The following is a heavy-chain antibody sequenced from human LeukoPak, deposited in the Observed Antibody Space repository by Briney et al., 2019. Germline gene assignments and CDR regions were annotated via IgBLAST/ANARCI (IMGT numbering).Heavy chain of an antibody. Sequence: ASVEISCKASGYTFTSYGISWVRQAPGQGLEWMGWISAYNGNTDYAQKLQSRVTMTTDTSTSTAYMELRSLRSDDTAVYYCASLGYCSITSCYTHDYWGQGTLVTVSS. D-gene: IGHD2-2*02. J-gene: IGHJ4*02. CDR3: ASLGYCSITSCYTHDY. CDR1: GYTFTSYG. CDR2: ISAYNGNT. V-gene: IGHV1-18*01.